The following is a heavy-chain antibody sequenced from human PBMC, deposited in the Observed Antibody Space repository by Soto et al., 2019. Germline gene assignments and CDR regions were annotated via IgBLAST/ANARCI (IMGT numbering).Heavy chain of an antibody. J-gene: IGHJ4*02. CDR1: GFSLSNARMG. D-gene: IGHD3-9*01. CDR3: ARSYSYYDILTGYLYYFDY. V-gene: IGHV2-26*01. CDR2: IFSNDEK. Sequence: QVTLKESGPVLVKPTETLTLTCTVSGFSLSNARMGVSWIRQPPGKALEWLAHIFSNDEKSYSTSLKSRLTTSKDTSKSQVVLTMTNMDPVDTATYYCARSYSYYDILTGYLYYFDYWGQGTLVTVSS.